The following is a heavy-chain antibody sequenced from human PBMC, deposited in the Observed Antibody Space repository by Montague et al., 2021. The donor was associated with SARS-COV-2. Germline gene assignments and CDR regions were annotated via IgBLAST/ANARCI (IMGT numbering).Heavy chain of an antibody. Sequence: SETLSLTCTVSVGSISNYYWTWIRQPPGKGLEWIGYIYDSGSANYNPSLKSRPTISVDTSNDQFSLRLSSVTAADTAVYYCARAYCGGDCHVGPWGQGILVTVYS. CDR2: IYDSGSA. V-gene: IGHV4-59*01. D-gene: IGHD2-21*02. CDR1: VGSISNYY. J-gene: IGHJ5*02. CDR3: ARAYCGGDCHVGP.